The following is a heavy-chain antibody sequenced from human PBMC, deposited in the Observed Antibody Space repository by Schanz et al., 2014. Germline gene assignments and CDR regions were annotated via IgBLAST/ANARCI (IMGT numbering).Heavy chain of an antibody. CDR2: IDGKSTTV. Sequence: VQLVESGGGVVQFGRSLRLSCSASGFSFSSYSMNWVRQAPGKGLEWLSYIDGKSTTVYYADSVKGRFTMSRDNSKNTLYLQMNSLRTEDTAVYYCASPSGYSDYGTYFDFWGQGTLVTVSS. V-gene: IGHV3-48*01. CDR1: GFSFSSYS. D-gene: IGHD5-12*01. J-gene: IGHJ4*02. CDR3: ASPSGYSDYGTYFDF.